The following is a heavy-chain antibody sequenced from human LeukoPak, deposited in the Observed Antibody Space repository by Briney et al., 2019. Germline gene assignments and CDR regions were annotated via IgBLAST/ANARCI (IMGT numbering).Heavy chain of an antibody. J-gene: IGHJ5*02. CDR1: GGTFSSYA. CDR3: ARNAHSYGPPRSWFAP. CDR2: IIPIFGTA. V-gene: IGHV1-69*13. Sequence: SVTVSCKASGGTFSSYAISWVRQAPGQGLEWMGEIIPIFGTANYAQKFQGRVTITADESTSTAYMELSSLRSEDTAVYYCARNAHSYGPPRSWFAPWGQGTLVTVSS. D-gene: IGHD5-18*01.